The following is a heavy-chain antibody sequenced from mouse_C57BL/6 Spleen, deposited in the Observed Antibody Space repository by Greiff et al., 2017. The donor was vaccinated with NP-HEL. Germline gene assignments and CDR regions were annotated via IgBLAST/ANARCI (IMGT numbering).Heavy chain of an antibody. CDR1: GYTFTSYW. CDR2: IDPSDSET. J-gene: IGHJ1*03. CDR3: AREAVYFDV. D-gene: IGHD6-1*01. Sequence: QVQLQQPGAELVRPGSSVKLSCKASGYTFTSYWMHWVKQRPIQGLEWIGNIDPSDSETHYNQKFKDKATLTVDKSSSTAYMQLSSLTAEASAVYYSAREAVYFDVWGTGTTVTVSS. V-gene: IGHV1-52*01.